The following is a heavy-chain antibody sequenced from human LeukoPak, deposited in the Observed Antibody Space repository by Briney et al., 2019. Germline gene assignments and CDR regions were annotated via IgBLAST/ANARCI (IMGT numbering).Heavy chain of an antibody. CDR1: GGSISSGSYY. CDR2: IYTSGST. Sequence: SXTLSLTCTVSGGSISSGSYYWSWIRQPAGKGLEWIGRIYTSGSTNYNPSLKSRFTISVDTAKNQFSLKLSSVTAADTAVYYCARAGGDYYGSDHFDYWGQGTLVTVSS. D-gene: IGHD3-10*01. V-gene: IGHV4-61*02. CDR3: ARAGGDYYGSDHFDY. J-gene: IGHJ4*02.